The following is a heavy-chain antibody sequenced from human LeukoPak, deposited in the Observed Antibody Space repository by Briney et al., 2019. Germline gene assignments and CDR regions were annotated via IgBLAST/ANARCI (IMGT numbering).Heavy chain of an antibody. D-gene: IGHD3-3*01. CDR1: GSTFSDYY. V-gene: IGHV3-11*04. J-gene: IGHJ5*02. CDR3: AKDLGSLGLVPGFDP. Sequence: PGGSLRLSCAASGSTFSDYYMSWIRQAPGKGLEWVSYISSSGSTIYYADSVKGRFTISRDNAKNSLYLQMNSLRAEDTAVYYCAKDLGSLGLVPGFDPWGQGTLVTVSS. CDR2: ISSSGSTI.